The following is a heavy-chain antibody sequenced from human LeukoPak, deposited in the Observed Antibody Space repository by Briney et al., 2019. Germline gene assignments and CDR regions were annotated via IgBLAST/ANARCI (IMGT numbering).Heavy chain of an antibody. J-gene: IGHJ4*02. D-gene: IGHD1-26*01. Sequence: GGSLRLSCAASGFTVTSNYMSWVRQAPGKGLEWVSIIYSGGGAYYADSVKGRFTISRDNSRNTLFLQMNSLRAEDTAMYYCARYSESYHAIDYWGQGTLVTVSS. CDR2: IYSGGGA. CDR3: ARYSESYHAIDY. CDR1: GFTVTSNY. V-gene: IGHV3-66*01.